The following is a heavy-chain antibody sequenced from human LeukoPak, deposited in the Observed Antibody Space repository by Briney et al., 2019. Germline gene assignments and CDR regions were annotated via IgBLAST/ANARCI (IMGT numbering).Heavy chain of an antibody. V-gene: IGHV4-34*01. CDR3: ARDRGNYDFWSGFDAGYMDV. D-gene: IGHD3-3*01. J-gene: IGHJ6*03. CDR1: GGSFSGYY. Sequence: SETLSLTCAVYGGSFSGYYWSWIRQPPGKGLEWIGEINHSGSTNYNPSLKSRVTISVDTSKNQFSLKLSSVTAADTAVYYCARDRGNYDFWSGFDAGYMDVWGKGTTVTVSS. CDR2: INHSGST.